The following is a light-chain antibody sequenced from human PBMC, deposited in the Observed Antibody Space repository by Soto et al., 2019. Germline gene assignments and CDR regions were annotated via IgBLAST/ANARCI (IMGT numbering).Light chain of an antibody. CDR3: QQHNTYSGT. V-gene: IGKV1-5*01. J-gene: IGKJ1*01. Sequence: DIQMTQSPSSLSASVGDRVTITCRASQNMDTWLAWYQQKSGKAPKLLIYDASSLESGVPSRFSGSGSGTEFTLTISSLQPDDSATYYCQQHNTYSGTFGQGTKVDIK. CDR1: QNMDTW. CDR2: DAS.